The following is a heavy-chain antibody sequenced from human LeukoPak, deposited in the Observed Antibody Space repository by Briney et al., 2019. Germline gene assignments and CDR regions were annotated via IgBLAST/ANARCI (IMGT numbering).Heavy chain of an antibody. V-gene: IGHV1-8*01. D-gene: IGHD6-19*01. CDR3: ARGQFIAVAASDY. CDR1: GYTFTSYD. Sequence: GASVKVSCKASGYTFTSYDINWVRQDTGQGLEWMGWMNPNSGNTGYAQKFQGRVTMTRNTSISTAYMELSSLRSEDTAVDYCARGQFIAVAASDYWGQGTLVTVSS. J-gene: IGHJ4*02. CDR2: MNPNSGNT.